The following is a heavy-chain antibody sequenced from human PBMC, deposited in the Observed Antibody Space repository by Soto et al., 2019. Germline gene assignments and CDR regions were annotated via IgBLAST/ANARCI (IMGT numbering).Heavy chain of an antibody. Sequence: QITLKESGPTLVKPTQTLTLTCTLSGFSFSTSGMAVGWISQPPGTDPECLALIFWDGDKRYSPSLKPRLTHTTYPSENPVVLTMPNMDPVDSGTYYWAFRRNMVPTVGAFDILCRGTEVTVSS. V-gene: IGHV2-5*02. CDR1: GFSFSTSGMA. D-gene: IGHD2-8*01. CDR2: IFWDGDK. CDR3: AFRRNMVPTVGAFDI. J-gene: IGHJ3*02.